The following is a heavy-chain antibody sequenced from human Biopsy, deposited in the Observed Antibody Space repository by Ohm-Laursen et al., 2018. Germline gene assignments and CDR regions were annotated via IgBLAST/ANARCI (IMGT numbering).Heavy chain of an antibody. CDR2: INPYNGDT. J-gene: IGHJ6*02. CDR1: GYTFINYG. V-gene: IGHV1-18*01. CDR3: ARDYQPTIITIHYYYYGMDV. Sequence: SSVKVSCKASGYTFINYGFSWVRQAPGQGLEWMGWINPYNGDTNYAQKLQGRVTMTTDTSMSTAYMELRSLRSDDTAVYYCARDYQPTIITIHYYYYGMDVWGQGTTVTVSS. D-gene: IGHD2-2*01.